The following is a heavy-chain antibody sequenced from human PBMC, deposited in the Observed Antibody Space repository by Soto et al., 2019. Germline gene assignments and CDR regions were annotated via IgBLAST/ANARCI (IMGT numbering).Heavy chain of an antibody. CDR2: IYYSGST. V-gene: IGHV4-61*01. CDR3: ARYYGDYFWFDP. D-gene: IGHD4-17*01. Sequence: ASETLSLTCTVSGGSVSSGSYYWSWIRQPPGKGLEWIGYIYYSGSTNYNPSLKSRVTISVDTSKNQFSLKLSSVTAADTVVYYCARYYGDYFWFDPWGQGTLVTVSS. CDR1: GGSVSSGSYY. J-gene: IGHJ5*02.